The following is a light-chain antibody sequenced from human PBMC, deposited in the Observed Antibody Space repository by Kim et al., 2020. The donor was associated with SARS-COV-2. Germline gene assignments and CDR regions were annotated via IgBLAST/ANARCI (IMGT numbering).Light chain of an antibody. CDR2: WAS. CDR3: QQYYDPPWT. Sequence: DIVMTQSPDSLAVSLGERATINCKSSQSVLYSSNNQNYLAWYQQKPGQPPKLLIYWASTRKSGVPDRFSGSGSGTDFTLTISSLQAEDVAVYYCQQYYDPPWTFGQGTKVDIK. CDR1: QSVLYSSNNQNY. J-gene: IGKJ1*01. V-gene: IGKV4-1*01.